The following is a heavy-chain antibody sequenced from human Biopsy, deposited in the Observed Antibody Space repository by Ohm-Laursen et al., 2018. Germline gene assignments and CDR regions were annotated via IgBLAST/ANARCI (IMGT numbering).Heavy chain of an antibody. J-gene: IGHJ5*02. D-gene: IGHD6-13*01. CDR1: GGSISNYY. V-gene: IGHV4-4*07. CDR3: AREPRIAAVAYFDP. CDR2: IYSSGST. Sequence: TLSLTCTVSGGSISNYYWSWIRQPAGKGLEWIGLIYSSGSTNYNPSLKSRVTMSVDTSKNQFSLILSSMTAADTAVYYCAREPRIAAVAYFDPWGQGTLVTVSS.